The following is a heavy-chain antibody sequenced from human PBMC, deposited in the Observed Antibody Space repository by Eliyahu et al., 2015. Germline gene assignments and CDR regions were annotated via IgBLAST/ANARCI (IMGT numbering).Heavy chain of an antibody. CDR1: GGSFGGFY. CDR3: ARGGRTVNPFDY. Sequence: QVQLLQWGAGLLKPSXTLSLTCAVSGGSFGGFYWSWIRQTPGKGLEWIGEINHSGTTHYNPSLKRRVTISVDTSKNEFSLKVISLTAADAGLYYCARGGRTVNPFDYWGRGTLVTVSS. CDR2: INHSGTT. J-gene: IGHJ4*02. V-gene: IGHV4-34*01. D-gene: IGHD1-1*01.